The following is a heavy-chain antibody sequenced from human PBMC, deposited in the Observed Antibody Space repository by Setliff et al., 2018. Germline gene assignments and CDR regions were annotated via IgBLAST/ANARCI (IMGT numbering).Heavy chain of an antibody. CDR2: INGGNGNT. CDR3: ARETYDILTGYTYWYFEL. Sequence: ASVKVSCKASGYTFTNYALHWLRQAPGQRLEWMAYINGGNGNTHYSQKFRGRVTVTRDTSAGTVFMELITLRSEDTDVYYCARETYDILTGYTYWYFELWGRGTLVTVSS. V-gene: IGHV1-3*01. D-gene: IGHD3-9*01. J-gene: IGHJ2*01. CDR1: GYTFTNYA.